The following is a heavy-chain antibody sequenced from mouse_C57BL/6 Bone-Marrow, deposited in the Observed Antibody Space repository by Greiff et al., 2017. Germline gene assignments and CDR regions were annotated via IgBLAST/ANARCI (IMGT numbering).Heavy chain of an antibody. CDR2: IWSGGST. Sequence: VQLVESGPGLVQPSQSLSITCTVSGFSLTSYGVHWVRQSPGKGLEWLGVIWSGGSTDYNAAFISRLSISKDNSKSQFFFKMNSLQADYTAIYYCARRDSNYAWFAYWGQGTLVTVSA. J-gene: IGHJ3*01. D-gene: IGHD2-5*01. CDR3: ARRDSNYAWFAY. V-gene: IGHV2-2*01. CDR1: GFSLTSYG.